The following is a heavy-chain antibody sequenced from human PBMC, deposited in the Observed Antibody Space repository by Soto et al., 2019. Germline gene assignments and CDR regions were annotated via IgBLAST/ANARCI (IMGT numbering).Heavy chain of an antibody. CDR2: IYRTGST. CDR3: ASRDPGTSVDY. D-gene: IGHD1-7*01. J-gene: IGHJ4*02. CDR1: GGSFTSNNW. V-gene: IGHV4-4*02. Sequence: SETLSLTCAVSGGSFTSNNWWTWVRQPPGQGLEWIGEIYRTGSTNYNPSLKSRVTISLDKSENQFSLKVTSLTAADTAVYYCASRDPGTSVDYWGQGIFVIVS.